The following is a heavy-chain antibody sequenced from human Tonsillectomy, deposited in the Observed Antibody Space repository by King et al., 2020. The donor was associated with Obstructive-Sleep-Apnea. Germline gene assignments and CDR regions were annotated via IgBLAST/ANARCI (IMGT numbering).Heavy chain of an antibody. CDR3: AIASTAVASLGSFDL. CDR2: ISCNSGSI. D-gene: IGHD6-19*01. CDR1: GFQFDDYA. J-gene: IGHJ2*01. Sequence: QLVESGGGLVQPGRSLRLSCAASGFQFDDYAMHWVRQAPGKDLEWVSGISCNSGSIGYADSLKGRFTISRDNAKNSLYLQMNSLRPEDTALYYCAIASTAVASLGSFDLWGRGTLVTVSS. V-gene: IGHV3-9*01.